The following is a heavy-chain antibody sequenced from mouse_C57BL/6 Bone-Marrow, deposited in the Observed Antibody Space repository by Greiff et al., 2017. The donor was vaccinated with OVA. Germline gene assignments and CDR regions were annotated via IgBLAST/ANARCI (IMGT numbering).Heavy chain of an antibody. Sequence: QVQLKQPGAELVKPGASVKVSCKASGYTFTSYWMHWVKQRPGQGLEWIGRIHPSDSDTNYNQKFKGKATLTVDKSSSTAYMQLSSLTSEDSAVYYCAIPYYYGSSHGYFDVWGTGTTVTVSS. J-gene: IGHJ1*03. V-gene: IGHV1-74*01. CDR3: AIPYYYGSSHGYFDV. CDR1: GYTFTSYW. CDR2: IHPSDSDT. D-gene: IGHD1-1*01.